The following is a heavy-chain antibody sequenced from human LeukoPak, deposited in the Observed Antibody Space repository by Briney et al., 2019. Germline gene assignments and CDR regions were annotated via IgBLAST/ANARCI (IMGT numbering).Heavy chain of an antibody. Sequence: SETLSLTCTVSGGSISNGDHYWSWIRQHPGKGLEWIGHIYYSGSTYYNPSLKSRGIISVETSKNQFSLKLSSVTAADTAVYYCARAARDYYGSGSYVDYWGQGTLVTVSS. CDR2: IYYSGST. J-gene: IGHJ4*02. CDR3: ARAARDYYGSGSYVDY. V-gene: IGHV4-31*03. CDR1: GGSISNGDHY. D-gene: IGHD3-10*01.